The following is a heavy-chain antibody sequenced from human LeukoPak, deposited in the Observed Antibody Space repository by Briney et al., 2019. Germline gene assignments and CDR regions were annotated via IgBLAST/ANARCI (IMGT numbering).Heavy chain of an antibody. D-gene: IGHD1-1*01. CDR3: ARGPAGYN. CDR2: IYSGGST. CDR1: GFTVNSNH. V-gene: IGHV3-53*01. J-gene: IGHJ4*02. Sequence: GGSLRLSCAASGFTVNSNHMSWVRQAPGKGLEWVSVIYSGGSTDYADSVKGRFTISRDILKNTLYLQMNSLRAEDTAVYYCARGPAGYNWGQGTLVTVSS.